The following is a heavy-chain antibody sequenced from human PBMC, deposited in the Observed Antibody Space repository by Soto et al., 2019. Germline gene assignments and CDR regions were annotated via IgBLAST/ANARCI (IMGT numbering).Heavy chain of an antibody. CDR1: GFTFSSYG. D-gene: IGHD3-3*01. V-gene: IGHV3-30*18. CDR3: AKAPTGPRTIFGVVIPYYYYMDV. J-gene: IGHJ6*03. CDR2: ISYDGSNK. Sequence: PGGSLRLSCAASGFTFSSYGMHWVRQAPGKGLEWVAVISYDGSNKYYADSVKGRFTISRDNSKNTLYLQMNSLRAEDTAVYYCAKAPTGPRTIFGVVIPYYYYMDVWGKGTTVTVSS.